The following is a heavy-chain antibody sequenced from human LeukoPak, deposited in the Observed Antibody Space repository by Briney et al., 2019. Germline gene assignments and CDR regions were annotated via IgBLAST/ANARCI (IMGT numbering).Heavy chain of an antibody. CDR2: ISSSGSTI. Sequence: GGSLRLSCAASGFTFSSYETNWVRQAPGKGLEWVSYISSSGSTIYYADSVKGRFTISRDNAKNSLYLQMNSLRAEDTAVYYCARVDSSSWYYFDYWGQGTLVTVSS. CDR1: GFTFSSYE. V-gene: IGHV3-48*03. D-gene: IGHD6-13*01. J-gene: IGHJ4*02. CDR3: ARVDSSSWYYFDY.